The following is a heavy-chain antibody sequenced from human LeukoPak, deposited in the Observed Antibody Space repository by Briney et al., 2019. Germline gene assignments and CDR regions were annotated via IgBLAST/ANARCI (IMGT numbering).Heavy chain of an antibody. CDR1: GGSISSSSYY. V-gene: IGHV4-39*01. CDR3: ARLGGYDFWSGYYRRYFQH. J-gene: IGHJ1*01. D-gene: IGHD3-3*01. Sequence: SETLSLTCTVSGGSISSSSYYWGWIRQPPGKGLEWIGSIYYSGSTYYNPSLKSRVTISVDTSKNQFSLKLSSVTAAVTAVYYCARLGGYDFWSGYYRRYFQHWGQGTLVTVSS. CDR2: IYYSGST.